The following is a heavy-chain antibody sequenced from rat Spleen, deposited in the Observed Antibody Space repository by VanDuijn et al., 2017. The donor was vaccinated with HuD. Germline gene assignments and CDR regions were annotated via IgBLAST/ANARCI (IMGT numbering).Heavy chain of an antibody. CDR1: GFTFNNYW. Sequence: EVQLVESGGGLVQPGRSLKLSCVASGFTFNNYWMTWIRQAPGKGLGWVASITHASCGTNYPDSVKGRFTISRDTAQNTLYLQMNSLRSEDTATYYCARQTDYFYDGTYYFDYWGQGVMVTVSS. CDR3: ARQTDYFYDGTYYFDY. V-gene: IGHV5-31*01. D-gene: IGHD1-12*02. J-gene: IGHJ2*01. CDR2: ITHASCGT.